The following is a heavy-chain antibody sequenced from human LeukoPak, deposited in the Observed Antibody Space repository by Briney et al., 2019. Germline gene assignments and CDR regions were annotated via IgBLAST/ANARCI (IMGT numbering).Heavy chain of an antibody. V-gene: IGHV3-33*01. Sequence: PGRSLRLSCAASGFTFSSYGMHWVRQAPGKGLEWVAVIWYDGSNKYYADSVKGRFTISRDNSKNTLYLQMNSLRAEDTAVYYCATDRGSGWNGPDYWGQGTLVTVSS. D-gene: IGHD6-19*01. CDR2: IWYDGSNK. CDR3: ATDRGSGWNGPDY. CDR1: GFTFSSYG. J-gene: IGHJ4*02.